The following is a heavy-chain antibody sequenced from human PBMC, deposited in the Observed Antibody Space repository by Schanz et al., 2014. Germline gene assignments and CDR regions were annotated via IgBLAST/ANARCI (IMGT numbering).Heavy chain of an antibody. D-gene: IGHD3-10*01. Sequence: EVQLVESRGGVVRPGGSLRLSCEASGFTFSNYGMNWVRQAPEKGLEWVSYISSSSSYISYADSVKGRFTISRDNAKNSLYLQMNSLRAEDTAVYYCARGIITMVRGGDVGAFDTWGQGTMVTVSS. CDR1: GFTFSNYG. CDR3: ARGIITMVRGGDVGAFDT. V-gene: IGHV3-21*05. CDR2: ISSSSSYI. J-gene: IGHJ3*02.